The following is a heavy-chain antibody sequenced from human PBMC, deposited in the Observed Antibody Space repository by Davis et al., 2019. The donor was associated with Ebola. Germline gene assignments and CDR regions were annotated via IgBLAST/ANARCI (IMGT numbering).Heavy chain of an antibody. CDR2: INHSGST. CDR3: AREVGYYGSGSPSGAYYYYYGMDV. Sequence: MPSETLSLTCAVYGGSFSGYYWSWIRQPPGKGLEWIGEINHSGSTNYNPSLKSRVTISVDTSQNQFSLKLSSVTAADTAVYYCAREVGYYGSGSPSGAYYYYYGMDVWGQGTTVTVSS. CDR1: GGSFSGYY. V-gene: IGHV4-34*01. D-gene: IGHD3-10*01. J-gene: IGHJ6*02.